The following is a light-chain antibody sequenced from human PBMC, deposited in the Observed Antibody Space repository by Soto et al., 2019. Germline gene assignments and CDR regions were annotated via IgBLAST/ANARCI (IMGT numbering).Light chain of an antibody. CDR2: TNN. V-gene: IGLV1-47*01. Sequence: QSVLTQPPSASGTPGQRVTISCSGSSSNIGSNYVYWHQQLPRTAPKLLIYTNNQRPSGVPDRFSGSKSGTSASLAISGLRSEDEADYYCAAWDDSLSGAVFGGGTQLTVL. CDR1: SSNIGSNY. CDR3: AAWDDSLSGAV. J-gene: IGLJ7*01.